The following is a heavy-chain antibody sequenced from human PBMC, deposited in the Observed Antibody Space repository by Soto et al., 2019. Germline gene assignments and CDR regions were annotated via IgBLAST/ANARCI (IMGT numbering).Heavy chain of an antibody. Sequence: QEQLVQSESDVKKPGASVTVSCKASGYTFSDYYIHWVRQAPGQGLEWMGWIDPRNGGTKYAQKFQDRFSMTTDTSTSTASMELSRLRSDDTSVFFCARVRYRNVIHAWGQGTLVTVSS. D-gene: IGHD2-2*01. CDR2: IDPRNGGT. J-gene: IGHJ4*02. V-gene: IGHV1-2*02. CDR3: ARVRYRNVIHA. CDR1: GYTFSDYY.